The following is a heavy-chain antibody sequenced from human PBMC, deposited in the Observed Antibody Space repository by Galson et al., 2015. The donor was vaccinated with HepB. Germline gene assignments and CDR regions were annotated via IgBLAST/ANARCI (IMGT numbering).Heavy chain of an antibody. D-gene: IGHD3-16*02. CDR2: IYYSGST. Sequence: ETLSLTCTVSGGSISSYYWSWIRQPPGKGLEWIGYIYYSGSTNYNPSLKSRVTISVDTSKNQFSLKLSSVTAADTAVYYCARHRGSYPSDYYGMDVWGQGTTVTVS. J-gene: IGHJ6*02. CDR1: GGSISSYY. CDR3: ARHRGSYPSDYYGMDV. V-gene: IGHV4-59*08.